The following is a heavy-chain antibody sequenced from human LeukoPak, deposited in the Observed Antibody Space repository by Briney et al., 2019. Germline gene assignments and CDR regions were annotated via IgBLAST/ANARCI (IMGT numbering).Heavy chain of an antibody. J-gene: IGHJ4*02. Sequence: GGSLRLSCAASGFTFSSYAMSWVRQAPGKGLEWVSAISGSGGSTYYADSVTGRFTISRDNSKNTLYLQMNSLRAEDTAVYYCARGSSIAARPGFDYWGQGTLVTVSS. CDR1: GFTFSSYA. CDR3: ARGSSIAARPGFDY. D-gene: IGHD6-6*01. V-gene: IGHV3-23*01. CDR2: ISGSGGST.